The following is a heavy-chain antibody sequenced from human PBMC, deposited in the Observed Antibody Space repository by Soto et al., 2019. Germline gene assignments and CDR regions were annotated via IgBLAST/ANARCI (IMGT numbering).Heavy chain of an antibody. CDR2: IYYSGSS. D-gene: IGHD6-6*01. Sequence: QVQLQESGPGLVKPSQTLSLPCTVSGGSISSGGYYWSWIRQHSGKGLEWIGYIYYSGSSYYNPSLKSRVTISVNTSKNQFSLKLSSVTAADTAVYYCARSQYSSSHGMDYWGQGTLVTVSS. CDR3: ARSQYSSSHGMDY. CDR1: GGSISSGGYY. V-gene: IGHV4-31*03. J-gene: IGHJ4*02.